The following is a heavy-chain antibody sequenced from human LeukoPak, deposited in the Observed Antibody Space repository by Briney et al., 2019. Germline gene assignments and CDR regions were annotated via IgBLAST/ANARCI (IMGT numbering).Heavy chain of an antibody. CDR3: ARHSGTYFDF. CDR2: IKQDGTEK. Sequence: SGGSLRLSCAASGFTFSTHWMTWVRQAPGQGLEWVANIKQDGTEKYYVDSVKGRFTISRDNAKNSLYLQMNSLRADDTAVYHCARHSGTYFDFWGQGTLVTVSS. J-gene: IGHJ4*02. CDR1: GFTFSTHW. D-gene: IGHD6-13*01. V-gene: IGHV3-7*01.